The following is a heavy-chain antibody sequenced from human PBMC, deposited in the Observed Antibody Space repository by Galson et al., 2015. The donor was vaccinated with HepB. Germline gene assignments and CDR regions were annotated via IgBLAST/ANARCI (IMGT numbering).Heavy chain of an antibody. CDR1: GGSISSSSYY. V-gene: IGHV4-39*01. J-gene: IGHJ5*02. CDR2: IYYGGST. Sequence: TLSLTCTVSGGSISSSSYYWGWIRQPPGKGLEWIGSIYYGGSTYYNPSLKSRVTISVDTSNQLSLKLRSVTAADTAVYYCARHPRGFDPWGQGIRVTVSP. CDR3: ARHPRGFDP.